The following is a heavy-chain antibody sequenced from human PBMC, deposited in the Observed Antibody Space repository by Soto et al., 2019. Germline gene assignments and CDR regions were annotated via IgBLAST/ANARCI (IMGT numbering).Heavy chain of an antibody. Sequence: GGSLRLSCAASGFTFSSYSMNWVRQAPGKGLEWVSSISSSSSYIYYADSVKGRFTISRDNAKNSLYLQMNSLRAEDTAVYYCARDPGGFGSPYYFDYWGQGTLVTVSS. CDR2: ISSSSSYI. CDR1: GFTFSSYS. J-gene: IGHJ4*02. CDR3: ARDPGGFGSPYYFDY. V-gene: IGHV3-21*01. D-gene: IGHD3-10*01.